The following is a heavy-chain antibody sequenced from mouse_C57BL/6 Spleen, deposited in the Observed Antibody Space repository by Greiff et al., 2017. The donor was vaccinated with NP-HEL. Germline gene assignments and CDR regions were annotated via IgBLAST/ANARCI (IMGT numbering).Heavy chain of an antibody. CDR2: ISSGGSYT. CDR3: ARDYGSSYGYFDY. D-gene: IGHD1-1*01. Sequence: EVMLVESGGDLVKPGGSLKLSCAASGFTFSSYGMSWVRQTPDKRLEWVATISSGGSYTYYPDSVKGRFTISRDNAKNTLYLQMSSLKSEDTAMYYCARDYGSSYGYFDYWGQGTTRTVSS. CDR1: GFTFSSYG. J-gene: IGHJ2*01. V-gene: IGHV5-6*02.